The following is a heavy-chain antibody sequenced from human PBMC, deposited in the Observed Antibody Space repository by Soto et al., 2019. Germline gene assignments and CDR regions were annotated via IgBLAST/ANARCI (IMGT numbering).Heavy chain of an antibody. V-gene: IGHV1-69*04. Sequence: SVKVSCKASGYTFPSYDISWVRQDPGQGLEWMGRIIPILGIANYAQKFQGRVTITADKSTSTAYMELSSLRSEDTAVYYCAREEYYYGSGAFFDYWGQGTLVTVSS. CDR3: AREEYYYGSGAFFDY. D-gene: IGHD3-10*01. J-gene: IGHJ4*02. CDR1: GYTFPSYD. CDR2: IIPILGIA.